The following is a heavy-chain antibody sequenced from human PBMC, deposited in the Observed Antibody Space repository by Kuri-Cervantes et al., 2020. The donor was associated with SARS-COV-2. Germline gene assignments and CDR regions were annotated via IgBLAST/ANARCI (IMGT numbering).Heavy chain of an antibody. CDR3: ARGHAVYFDY. J-gene: IGHJ4*02. V-gene: IGHV3-74*01. CDR1: GFTFSSYW. D-gene: IGHD2-8*01. Sequence: GGSLRLSCEASGFTFSSYWMHWVRQVPGKGLFWVSRINTDGSRTAYADSVKGRFTISRVNSKNTLYLQMNSLRAEDTAVYYCARGHAVYFDYWGQGTLVTVSS. CDR2: INTDGSRT.